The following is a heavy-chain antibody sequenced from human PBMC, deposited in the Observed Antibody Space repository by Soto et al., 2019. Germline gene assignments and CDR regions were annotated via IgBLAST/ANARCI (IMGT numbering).Heavy chain of an antibody. D-gene: IGHD3-3*01. Sequence: ASVKVSCKASGYTFTSYAMNWVRQAPGQGLEWMGWINTNTGNPTYAQGFTGRFVFSLDTSVSTAYLQICSLKAEDTAVYYCARDHDFWSGYYQYNWFDPWRQGTLVTVSS. CDR2: INTNTGNP. CDR3: ARDHDFWSGYYQYNWFDP. J-gene: IGHJ5*02. V-gene: IGHV7-4-1*01. CDR1: GYTFTSYA.